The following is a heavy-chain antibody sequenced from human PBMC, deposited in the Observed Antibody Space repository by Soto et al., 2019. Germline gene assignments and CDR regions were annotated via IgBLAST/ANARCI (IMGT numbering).Heavy chain of an antibody. Sequence: SETLSLTCTVSGGSISSYYWSWIRQPPGKGLEWIGYTYYSGSTNYNPSPKSRVTISVDTSKNQFSLKLSSVTAADTAVYYCARGRGGSYDYWGQGTLVTVSS. J-gene: IGHJ4*02. CDR1: GGSISSYY. V-gene: IGHV4-59*01. D-gene: IGHD1-26*01. CDR3: ARGRGGSYDY. CDR2: TYYSGST.